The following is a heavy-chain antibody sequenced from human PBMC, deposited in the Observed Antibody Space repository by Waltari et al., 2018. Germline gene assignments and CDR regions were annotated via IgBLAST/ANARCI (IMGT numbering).Heavy chain of an antibody. J-gene: IGHJ6*02. CDR3: ARDVVVPAAIYYGMDV. Sequence: QVQLQESGPGLVKPSETLSLTCTVSGGSISSYYWRWIRQPPGKGLEWIGYIYYSGSTNYNPSLKSRVTISVDTSKNQFSLKLSSVTAADTAVYYCARDVVVPAAIYYGMDVWGQGTTVTVSS. V-gene: IGHV4-59*01. CDR1: GGSISSYY. D-gene: IGHD2-2*01. CDR2: IYYSGST.